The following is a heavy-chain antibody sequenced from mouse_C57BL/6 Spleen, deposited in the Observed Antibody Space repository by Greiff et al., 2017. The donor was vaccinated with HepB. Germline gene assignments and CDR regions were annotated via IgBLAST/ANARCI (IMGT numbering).Heavy chain of an antibody. CDR2: IYPGDGDT. CDR1: GYAFSSSW. J-gene: IGHJ4*01. D-gene: IGHD1-1*01. CDR3: ARSGNSRMDY. Sequence: VQLQQSGPELVKPGASVKISCKASGYAFSSSWMNWVKQRPGKGLEWIGRIYPGDGDTNYNGKFKGKATLTADKSSSTAYMQLSSLTSEDSAVYFCARSGNSRMDYWGQGTSVTVSS. V-gene: IGHV1-82*01.